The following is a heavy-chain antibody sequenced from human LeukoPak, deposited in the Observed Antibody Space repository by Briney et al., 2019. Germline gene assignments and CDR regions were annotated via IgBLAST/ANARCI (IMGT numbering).Heavy chain of an antibody. V-gene: IGHV3-7*03. Sequence: GGSLRLSCAASGFTFSDAWMSWVRQAPGKGLEWVANIKQDGSEKYYVDSVKGRFTISRDNAKNSLYLQMNSLRAEDTAVYYCARDSSGWYFPGYFDYWGQGTLVTVSS. CDR3: ARDSSGWYFPGYFDY. CDR2: IKQDGSEK. D-gene: IGHD6-19*01. J-gene: IGHJ4*02. CDR1: GFTFSDAW.